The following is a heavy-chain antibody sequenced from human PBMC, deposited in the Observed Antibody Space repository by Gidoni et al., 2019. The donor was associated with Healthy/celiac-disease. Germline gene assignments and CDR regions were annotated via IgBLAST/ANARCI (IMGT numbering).Heavy chain of an antibody. CDR1: GFTFSRYG. D-gene: IGHD1-26*01. V-gene: IGHV3-33*01. J-gene: IGHJ5*02. CDR2: IWYGGGNK. CDR3: ARDGVVGASEGWFDP. Sequence: QVHLVASGGGVVQPGRSLRISCAASGFTFSRYGLHWVRQAPGKGLEVVSVIWYGGGNKYYADSVKGRFTISRYNSRNTLYLQMSSLRVEDTAVYYCARDGVVGASEGWFDPWGQGTLVTVSS.